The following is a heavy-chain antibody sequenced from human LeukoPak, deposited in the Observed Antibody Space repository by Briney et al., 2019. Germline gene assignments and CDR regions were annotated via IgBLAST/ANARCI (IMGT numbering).Heavy chain of an antibody. Sequence: PSETLSLTCAVYGGXFSDYYCSWIRQPPGKGLEWIGEINHSGSTNHNPSLKSRVTISVDTSKNQFSLKLSSVTAADTAVYYCARGERITMIVVVTTRYFQHWGQGTLVTVSS. CDR2: INHSGST. CDR1: GGXFSDYY. V-gene: IGHV4-34*01. CDR3: ARGERITMIVVVTTRYFQH. D-gene: IGHD3-22*01. J-gene: IGHJ1*01.